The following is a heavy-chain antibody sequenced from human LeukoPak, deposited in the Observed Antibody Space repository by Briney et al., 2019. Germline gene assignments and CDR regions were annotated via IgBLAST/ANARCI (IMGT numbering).Heavy chain of an antibody. Sequence: ASVKVSCTVSGYTLTELSMHWVRQAPGKGLEWMGGFDPEDGETIYAQKFQGRVTMTEDTSTDTAYMELSSLRSEDTAVYYCATGDCSSTSCYSLDHWGQGTLVTVSS. V-gene: IGHV1-24*01. CDR1: GYTLTELS. J-gene: IGHJ4*02. CDR3: ATGDCSSTSCYSLDH. CDR2: FDPEDGET. D-gene: IGHD2-2*01.